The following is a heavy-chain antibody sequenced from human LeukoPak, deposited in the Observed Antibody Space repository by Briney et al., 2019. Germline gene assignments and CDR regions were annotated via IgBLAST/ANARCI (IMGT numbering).Heavy chain of an antibody. CDR1: GHSFTSNY. CDR2: IYPRDGST. Sequence: ASVKVSCKASGHSFTSNYIHWVRQAPGQGLEWMGMIYPRDGSTSYAQKFQGRVTVTRDTSTSTVHMELSGLRSEDTAVYYCARDQEGFDYWGQGTLVTVSS. CDR3: ARDQEGFDY. J-gene: IGHJ4*02. V-gene: IGHV1-46*01.